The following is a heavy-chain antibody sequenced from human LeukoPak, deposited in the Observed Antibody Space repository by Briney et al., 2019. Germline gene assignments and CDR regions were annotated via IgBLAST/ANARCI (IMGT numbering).Heavy chain of an antibody. Sequence: ASVKVSCKASGYTFTSYDINWVRQATGQGLEWMGWMNPNSGNTGYAQKFQGRVTMTEDTSTDTAYMELSSLRSEDTAVYYCATGHLYSGSYSDYFDYWGQGTLVTVSS. V-gene: IGHV1-8*01. CDR2: MNPNSGNT. J-gene: IGHJ4*02. CDR3: ATGHLYSGSYSDYFDY. CDR1: GYTFTSYD. D-gene: IGHD1-26*01.